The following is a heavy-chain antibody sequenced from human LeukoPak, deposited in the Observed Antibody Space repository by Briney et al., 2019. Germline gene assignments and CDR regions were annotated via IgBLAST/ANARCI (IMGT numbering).Heavy chain of an antibody. J-gene: IGHJ3*02. Sequence: TGGSLRLSCAASGFTFSSYGMHWVRQAQGKGLEWVAVISYDGSKKYYADSVKGRFTISRDSSKNMLYLQMNSLRVEDTAVYYCAKGFSSGPWDACDIWGQGTMVTVSS. D-gene: IGHD3-22*01. CDR1: GFTFSSYG. CDR3: AKGFSSGPWDACDI. V-gene: IGHV3-30*18. CDR2: ISYDGSKK.